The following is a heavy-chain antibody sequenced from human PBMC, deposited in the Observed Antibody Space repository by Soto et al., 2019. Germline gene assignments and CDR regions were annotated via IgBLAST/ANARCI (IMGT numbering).Heavy chain of an antibody. V-gene: IGHV1-8*01. D-gene: IGHD3-3*01. CDR2: MDPNSGST. CDR3: ARERKFDFWRKGLDV. CDR1: GYTFTTYD. Sequence: QAQLVQSGAEVRKPGASVKVSCKASGYTFTTYDINWVRQAPGQGLEWLGWMDPNSGSTGYAQNFQGRITMPRTIYRNTAHMELSSLQSAETAVYYCARERKFDFWRKGLDVWGQGTTVTVSS. J-gene: IGHJ6*02.